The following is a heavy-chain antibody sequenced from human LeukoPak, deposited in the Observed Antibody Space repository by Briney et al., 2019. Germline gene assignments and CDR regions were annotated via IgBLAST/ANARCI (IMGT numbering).Heavy chain of an antibody. CDR1: GGTFSSYA. J-gene: IGHJ6*04. CDR2: IIPIFGTA. D-gene: IGHD6-19*01. Sequence: SVKVSCKASGGTFSSYAISWVRQAPGEGLEWMGGIIPIFGTANYAQKFQGTVTITADKSTSTAYMELSSLRSEDTAVYYCAREAVSSGYGMDVWGKGTTVTVSS. CDR3: AREAVSSGYGMDV. V-gene: IGHV1-69*06.